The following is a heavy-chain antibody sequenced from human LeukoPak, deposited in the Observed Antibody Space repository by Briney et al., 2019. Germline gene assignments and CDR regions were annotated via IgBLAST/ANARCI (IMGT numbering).Heavy chain of an antibody. Sequence: AASVKVSCKASGYTFTDHYIHWVRQAPGQGLEWMGWINPNSGGTNYAQKFEGRVTMTRDSSISTGYMELSSLTSDDTAVYYCARAYSSLRLYYFDYWGQGTLVTVSS. CDR2: INPNSGGT. CDR3: ARAYSSLRLYYFDY. J-gene: IGHJ4*02. D-gene: IGHD6-6*01. V-gene: IGHV1-2*02. CDR1: GYTFTDHY.